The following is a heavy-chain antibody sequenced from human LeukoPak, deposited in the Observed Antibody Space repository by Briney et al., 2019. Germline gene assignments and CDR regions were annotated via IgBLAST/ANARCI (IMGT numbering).Heavy chain of an antibody. D-gene: IGHD2-15*01. CDR1: GYTFTDYY. V-gene: IGHV1-69-2*01. J-gene: IGHJ5*02. CDR2: VDPEDGET. CDR3: ATDLECSGGSCYSYWFDP. Sequence: ASVKVSCKVSGYTFTDYYMHWVQQAPGKGREWMGLVDPEDGETIYAEKFQGRVTITADTSTDTAYMELSSLRSEDTAVYYCATDLECSGGSCYSYWFDPWGQGTLVTVSS.